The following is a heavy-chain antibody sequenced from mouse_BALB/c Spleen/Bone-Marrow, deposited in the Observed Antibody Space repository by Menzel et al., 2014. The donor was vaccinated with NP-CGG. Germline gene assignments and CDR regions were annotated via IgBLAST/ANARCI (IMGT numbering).Heavy chain of an antibody. CDR1: GYTFSTYW. V-gene: IGHV1-9*01. CDR2: ILPGSGAT. CDR3: ARLITTGGFAY. D-gene: IGHD2-4*01. Sequence: VKVVDSGAELMKPGASVKISCKATGYTFSTYWIEWVKQRPGHGLEWIGEILPGSGATDYNEKFKGKATFTADTSSNTAYMQLSSLTSEDSAVYYCARLITTGGFAYWGRGTLVTVSA. J-gene: IGHJ3*01.